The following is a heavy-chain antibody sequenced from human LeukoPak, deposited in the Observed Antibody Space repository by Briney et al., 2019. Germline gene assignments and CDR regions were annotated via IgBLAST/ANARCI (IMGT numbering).Heavy chain of an antibody. J-gene: IGHJ4*02. V-gene: IGHV4-34*01. CDR3: ARVLGWHYDILTGYYRTGRYYFDY. Sequence: SETLSLICAVYGVFFSGYYWRWLRPPPGKGLEWFGEITHSGSANYNPSLKTRVTISVDTSKNQFSLKLSSVTAADTAVYYCARVLGWHYDILTGYYRTGRYYFDYWGQGTLVTVSS. CDR1: GVFFSGYY. CDR2: ITHSGSA. D-gene: IGHD3-9*01.